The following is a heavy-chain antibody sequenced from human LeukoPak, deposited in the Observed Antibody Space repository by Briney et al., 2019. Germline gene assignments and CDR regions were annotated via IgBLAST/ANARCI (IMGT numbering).Heavy chain of an antibody. CDR1: GYTFTSYD. CDR2: MNPNSGNT. Sequence: ASVKVSCKASGYTFTSYDINWVRQATGQGLEWMGRMNPNSGNTGCAQKFQDRLTITADKSTSTAYMELSSLRSEDTAGYYCASATLRCSGGSCYEMDVWGKGTTVTVSS. CDR3: ASATLRCSGGSCYEMDV. V-gene: IGHV1-8*03. J-gene: IGHJ6*04. D-gene: IGHD2-15*01.